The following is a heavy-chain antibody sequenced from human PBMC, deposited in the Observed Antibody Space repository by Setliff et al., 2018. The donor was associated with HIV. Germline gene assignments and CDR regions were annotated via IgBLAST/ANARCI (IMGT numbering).Heavy chain of an antibody. CDR2: IYHSGST. V-gene: IGHV4-38-2*01. J-gene: IGHJ4*02. D-gene: IGHD3-22*01. Sequence: SETLSLTCAVSGYSISSGYYWGWIRQPPGKGLEWIGHIYHSGSTSYNPSLKTRATISVDTSKNQFSLKLSSVTAADTAVYYCATVSGYYWQYFDYWGPGTLVTVSS. CDR1: GYSISSGYY. CDR3: ATVSGYYWQYFDY.